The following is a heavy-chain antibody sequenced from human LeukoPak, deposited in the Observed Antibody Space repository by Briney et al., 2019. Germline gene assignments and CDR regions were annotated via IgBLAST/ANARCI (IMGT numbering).Heavy chain of an antibody. Sequence: GGSLRLSCAASGFTFDDYGMSWVRQAPGKGLEWVSDNNWNGDSTGYADSVKGRFTISRDNAKNSLYLQMNSLRAEDTALYYCARRESSYQNYYYYYHMDVWGKGTTVTVSS. CDR3: ARRESSYQNYYYYYHMDV. J-gene: IGHJ6*03. D-gene: IGHD3-16*02. V-gene: IGHV3-20*04. CDR2: NNWNGDST. CDR1: GFTFDDYG.